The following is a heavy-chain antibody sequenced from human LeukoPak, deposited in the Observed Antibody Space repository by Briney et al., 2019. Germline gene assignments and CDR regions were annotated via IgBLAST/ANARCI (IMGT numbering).Heavy chain of an antibody. D-gene: IGHD3-22*01. CDR1: GGSFSGYY. Sequence: PSETLSLTCAVYGGSFSGYYWSWIRQPPGKGLEWIGEINHSGSTNYNPSLKSRVTISVDTSKNQFSLKLSSVTAADTAVYYCARLDYYDSSGYCYWGQGTLVTVSS. CDR3: ARLDYYDSSGYCY. CDR2: INHSGST. V-gene: IGHV4-34*01. J-gene: IGHJ4*02.